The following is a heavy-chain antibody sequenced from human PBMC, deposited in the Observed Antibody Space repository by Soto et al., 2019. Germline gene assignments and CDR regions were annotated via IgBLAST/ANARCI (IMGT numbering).Heavy chain of an antibody. V-gene: IGHV3-23*01. Sequence: EVQLLESGGGLVQPGGSLRLSCAASGFTFSSYAMSWVRQAPGKGLEWVSAISGSGGSTYYADSVKGRFTISRDNSKNTLYLQMTSLRAEDTAVYYCAKGGTIFGVVIQTWFDPWGQGTLVTVSS. CDR3: AKGGTIFGVVIQTWFDP. D-gene: IGHD3-3*01. J-gene: IGHJ5*02. CDR2: ISGSGGST. CDR1: GFTFSSYA.